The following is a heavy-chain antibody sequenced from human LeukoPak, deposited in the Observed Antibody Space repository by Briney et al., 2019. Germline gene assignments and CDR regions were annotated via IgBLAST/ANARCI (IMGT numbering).Heavy chain of an antibody. Sequence: PGGSLGLSRAASGFTFSSYVMSWVRQAPGMGLEWVSAIGGSDGNTYYADSVKGRFTISRDNSKNSLYLQINSLRADDTAVYYCAKVQYSDYDMNFDSWGQGTLVTVSS. V-gene: IGHV3-23*01. D-gene: IGHD5-12*01. CDR2: IGGSDGNT. J-gene: IGHJ4*02. CDR3: AKVQYSDYDMNFDS. CDR1: GFTFSSYV.